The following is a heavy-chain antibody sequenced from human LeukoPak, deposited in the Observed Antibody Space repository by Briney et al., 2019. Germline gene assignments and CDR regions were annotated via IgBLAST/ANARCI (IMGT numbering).Heavy chain of an antibody. CDR2: ISGSGGST. V-gene: IGHV3-23*01. CDR1: GFSFSSYA. Sequence: PGASLRLSCAASGFSFSSYALTWVRQGPRKGLEWVSTISGSGGSTYYADSVKGRLTISRDNSKNTLYLQMNSLRAEGTAVYHCAKAPLYDFWSGCYFDYWGQGILVTVSS. J-gene: IGHJ4*02. CDR3: AKAPLYDFWSGCYFDY. D-gene: IGHD3-3*01.